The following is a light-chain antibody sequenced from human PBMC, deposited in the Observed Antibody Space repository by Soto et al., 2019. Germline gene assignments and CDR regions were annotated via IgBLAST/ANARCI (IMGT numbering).Light chain of an antibody. J-gene: IGLJ1*01. V-gene: IGLV1-40*01. CDR1: SSNIGAGYD. Sequence: QSVLTQPPSVSGAPGQRVTISCTGSSSNIGAGYDVHWYQQLPGTAPKLLIYGNSNRPSGVPDRFSGSKSGTSASLAITGLRAEDEADYYCQSYDSSLSGYGFGTGTKLTVL. CDR3: QSYDSSLSGYG. CDR2: GNS.